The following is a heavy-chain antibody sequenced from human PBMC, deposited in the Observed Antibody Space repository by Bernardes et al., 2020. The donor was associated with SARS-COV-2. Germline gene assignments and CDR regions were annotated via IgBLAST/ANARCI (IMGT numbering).Heavy chain of an antibody. D-gene: IGHD1-1*01. J-gene: IGHJ3*02. CDR3: ARGGRLHRDACDI. V-gene: IGHV3-23*01. Sequence: GGSLRLSCAASGFIFPDSAMSWVRQASGPGLAWISHLNLAGDGRYYADSVKGRFTISRDNAKNSLYLQMNSLRAEDTAVYYCARGGRLHRDACDIWGKGTMVNVSS. CDR1: GFIFPDSA. CDR2: LNLAGDGR.